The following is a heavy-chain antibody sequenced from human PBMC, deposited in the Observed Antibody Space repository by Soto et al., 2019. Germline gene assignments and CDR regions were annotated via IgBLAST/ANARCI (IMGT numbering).Heavy chain of an antibody. CDR1: GFTFSSYG. CDR3: AKEGTALGTPRFDP. Sequence: GGSLRLSCAASGFTFSSYGMSWVRQAPGKGPEWVSGISDSGDGTSYADSVKGRFAISRDNSKNTLYLQMNSLRAEDTAIYYCAKEGTALGTPRFDPWGQGTLVTVSS. D-gene: IGHD6-13*01. J-gene: IGHJ5*02. V-gene: IGHV3-23*01. CDR2: ISDSGDGT.